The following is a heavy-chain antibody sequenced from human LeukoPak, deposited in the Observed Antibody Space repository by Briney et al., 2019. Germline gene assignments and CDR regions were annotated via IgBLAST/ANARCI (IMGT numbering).Heavy chain of an antibody. J-gene: IGHJ4*02. D-gene: IGHD2-8*01. CDR1: GYTFIDSY. Sequence: ASVKVSCKTSGYTFIDSYIHWVRQAPGQGLEWMGWISVYNHNTNYAQKFQGRVTVTTDTSTRTAYMELRSLRSDDTAVYYCARTNLDCKNGVCYDYWGQGALVTVSS. CDR3: ARTNLDCKNGVCYDY. CDR2: ISVYNHNT. V-gene: IGHV1-18*04.